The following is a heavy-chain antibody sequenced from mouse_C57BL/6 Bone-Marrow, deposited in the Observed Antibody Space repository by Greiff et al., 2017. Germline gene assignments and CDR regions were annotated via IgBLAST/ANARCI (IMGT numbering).Heavy chain of an antibody. Sequence: VQLQQSGAELVRPGASVKLSCTASGFNIKDDYMPWVKQRPEQGLEWIGWIDPENGDTEYASKFQGKATITADTSSNTAYLQLSSLTSEDTAVYYCTPYYSLDYWGQGTTLTVSS. CDR3: TPYYSLDY. D-gene: IGHD2-12*01. J-gene: IGHJ2*01. CDR2: IDPENGDT. CDR1: GFNIKDDY. V-gene: IGHV14-4*01.